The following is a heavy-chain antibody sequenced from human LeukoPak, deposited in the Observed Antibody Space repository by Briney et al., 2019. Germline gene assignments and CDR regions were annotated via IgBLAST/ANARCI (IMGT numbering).Heavy chain of an antibody. CDR3: AREPRINLYENYMDV. J-gene: IGHJ6*03. CDR1: GYTFTDYY. Sequence: ASVKVSCKTSGYTFTDYYMHWVRQAPGQGLEWMGWINPYSGGTNYEQKFQGRVTMTRDTSISTAYMEVSRVRSDDTAVYYCAREPRINLYENYMDVWGKGTTVTISS. V-gene: IGHV1-2*02. CDR2: INPYSGGT. D-gene: IGHD3-10*01.